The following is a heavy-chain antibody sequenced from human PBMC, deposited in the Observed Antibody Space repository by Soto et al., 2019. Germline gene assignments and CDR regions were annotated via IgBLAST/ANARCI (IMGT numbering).Heavy chain of an antibody. CDR2: ISPSDGST. CDR3: ARARTCSRSGCYMEELXP. D-gene: IGHD2-2*02. CDR1: GYTFTSYY. V-gene: IGHV1-46*01. Sequence: ASVKVSCKASGYTFTSYYMHWVRQAPGQGLEWLGIISPSDGSTSYAQKFQGRVTMTRDTSTSTVYMELGSLRSDDTAVYYCARARTCSRSGCYMEELXPWGQGTLVTVSS. J-gene: IGHJ5*01.